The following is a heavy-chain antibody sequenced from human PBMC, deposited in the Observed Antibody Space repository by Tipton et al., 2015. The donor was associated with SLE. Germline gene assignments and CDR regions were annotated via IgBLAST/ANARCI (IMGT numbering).Heavy chain of an antibody. CDR2: LDYSGST. D-gene: IGHD3-22*01. V-gene: IGHV4-39*07. CDR1: GGSIRSSTYY. Sequence: TLFLTCTVSGGSIRSSTYYWGWIRQPPGKGLEWIGSLDYSGSTYYNPSLKSRINISVDTSKNQFSLKLSSVTAADTAVYYCARAVGDTSGYLDYWGLGTLVTVSS. CDR3: ARAVGDTSGYLDY. J-gene: IGHJ4*02.